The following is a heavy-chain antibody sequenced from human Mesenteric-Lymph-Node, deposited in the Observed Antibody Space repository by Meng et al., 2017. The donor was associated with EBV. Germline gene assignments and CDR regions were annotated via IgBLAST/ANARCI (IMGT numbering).Heavy chain of an antibody. J-gene: IGHJ5*02. CDR1: GGSVSSGSYY. Sequence: QLRESGPGLVKPSETLSLTCTVSGGSVSSGSYYVSWIRQPPGKGLEWIGYIYYSGSTNYNPSLKSRGTISVDTSKNQFSLKLSSVTAADTAVYYCARATVKNWFDPWGQGTLVTVSS. D-gene: IGHD4-17*01. CDR3: ARATVKNWFDP. V-gene: IGHV4-61*01. CDR2: IYYSGST.